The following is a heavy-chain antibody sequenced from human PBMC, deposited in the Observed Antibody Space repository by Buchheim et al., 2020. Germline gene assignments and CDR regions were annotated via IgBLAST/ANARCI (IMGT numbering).Heavy chain of an antibody. CDR2: INPSGGST. CDR1: GYTFTSYY. J-gene: IGHJ4*02. D-gene: IGHD3-22*01. CDR3: ARDLHYYDSSGYYFRYLFDY. Sequence: VQLVQSGAEVKKPGASVKVPCKASGYTFTSYYMHWVRQAPGQGLEWMGIINPSGGSTSYAQKFQGRVTMTRDTSTSTVYMELSSLRSEDTAVYYCARDLHYYDSSGYYFRYLFDYWGQGT. V-gene: IGHV1-46*01.